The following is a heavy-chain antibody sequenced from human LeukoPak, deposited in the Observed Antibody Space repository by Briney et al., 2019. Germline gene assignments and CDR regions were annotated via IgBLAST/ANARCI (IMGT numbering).Heavy chain of an antibody. Sequence: GESLKISCKGSGYSFTSYWIGWVRQMPGKGLEWMGIIYPGDSDTRYSPSFQGQVTISADKSISTAYLQWSSLKASDTAMYYCARTSRHLRYRQTPSRTFDIWGQGTMVTVSS. CDR2: IYPGDSDT. CDR1: GYSFTSYW. D-gene: IGHD6-6*01. J-gene: IGHJ3*02. V-gene: IGHV5-51*01. CDR3: ARTSRHLRYRQTPSRTFDI.